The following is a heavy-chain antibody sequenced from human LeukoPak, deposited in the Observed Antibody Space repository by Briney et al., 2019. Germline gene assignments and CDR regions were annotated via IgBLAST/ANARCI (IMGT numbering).Heavy chain of an antibody. CDR2: IYYSGSI. CDR3: ARVSGSSWYPTPDAFDI. J-gene: IGHJ3*02. Sequence: SETLSLTCTVSGGSISSYYWSWIRQPPGKGLEWVGYIYYSGSINYNPSLKSRVTISVDTSKNQFSLKLISATAADTAVYYCARVSGSSWYPTPDAFDIWGQGTMVTVSS. CDR1: GGSISSYY. V-gene: IGHV4-59*01. D-gene: IGHD6-13*01.